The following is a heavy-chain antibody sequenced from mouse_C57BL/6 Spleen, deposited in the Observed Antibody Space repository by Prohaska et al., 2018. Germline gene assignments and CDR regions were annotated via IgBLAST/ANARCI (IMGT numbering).Heavy chain of an antibody. CDR3: VRTGKATIAY. V-gene: IGHV10-1*01. Sequence: EVQLVESGGGLVQPKGSLKLSCAASGFSFNTYAMNWVRQAPGKGLEWVARIRSKSNNYATYYADSVKDRFTISRDDSESMLYLQMNNLKTEDTAMYYCVRTGKATIAYWGQGTLVTVSA. J-gene: IGHJ3*01. CDR1: GFSFNTYA. CDR2: IRSKSNNYAT. D-gene: IGHD2-1*01.